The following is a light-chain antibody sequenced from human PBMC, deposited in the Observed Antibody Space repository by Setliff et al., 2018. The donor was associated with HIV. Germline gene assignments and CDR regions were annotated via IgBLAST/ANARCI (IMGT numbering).Light chain of an antibody. Sequence: ALPQPPSASGSPGQSVTISCTGTSSDVGGYNYVSWYQQHPGKAPQVMIYEVNKRPSGVPDRFSGSKSGNTASLTVSGLQADDEADYYCSSYAGSNNMIFGGGTKATVL. V-gene: IGLV2-8*01. CDR1: SSDVGGYNY. CDR3: SSYAGSNNMI. J-gene: IGLJ2*01. CDR2: EVN.